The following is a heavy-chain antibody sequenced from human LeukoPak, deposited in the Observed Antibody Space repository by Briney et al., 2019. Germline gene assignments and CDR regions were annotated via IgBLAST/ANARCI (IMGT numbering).Heavy chain of an antibody. CDR2: IYTSGST. J-gene: IGHJ4*02. V-gene: IGHV4-4*07. CDR3: ARSLSSGSLYYFDY. Sequence: SETLSLTCTVSGGSISSYYWSWIRQPAGKGLEWIGRIYTSGSTNYNPSLKSRVTISVDKSKNQFSLKLSSVTAADTAVYYCARSLSSGSLYYFDYWGQGTLVTVSS. CDR1: GGSISSYY. D-gene: IGHD3-10*01.